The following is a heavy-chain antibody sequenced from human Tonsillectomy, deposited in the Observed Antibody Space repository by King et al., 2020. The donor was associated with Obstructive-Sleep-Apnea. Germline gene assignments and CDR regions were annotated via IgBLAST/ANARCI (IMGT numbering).Heavy chain of an antibody. J-gene: IGHJ5*01. CDR2: ISGSGGDT. CDR3: VKVGGASGWDNGFAS. Sequence: VQLVESGGGLVQPGGSLRLSCAASGFTFSIYAMSWVRQAPGEGLEWVSAISGSGGDTYYPDSVKGRFTISRDNSKDTLYLQMNSLRAEDTAVYYCVKVGGASGWDNGFASWGRGTRVPVSS. D-gene: IGHD6-19*01. V-gene: IGHV3-23*04. CDR1: GFTFSIYA.